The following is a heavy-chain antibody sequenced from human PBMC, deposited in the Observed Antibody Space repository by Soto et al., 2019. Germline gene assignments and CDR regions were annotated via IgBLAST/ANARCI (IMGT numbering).Heavy chain of an antibody. Sequence: GGSLRLSCAASGFTFSNYPMSWVRQAPGKGLEWVSVISGSGAFYADSVKGRFTISRDHSKNTLYLQMNSLRGDDTAVYYCAKDRPGWELFVYWGQGTLVTVSS. CDR3: AKDRPGWELFVY. J-gene: IGHJ4*02. CDR2: ISGSGA. CDR1: GFTFSNYP. D-gene: IGHD1-26*01. V-gene: IGHV3-23*01.